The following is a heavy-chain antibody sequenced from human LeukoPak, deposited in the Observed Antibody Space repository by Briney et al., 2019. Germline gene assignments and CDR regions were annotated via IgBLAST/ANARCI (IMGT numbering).Heavy chain of an antibody. D-gene: IGHD3-10*01. CDR1: GYTFTSYD. V-gene: IGHV1-8*01. Sequence: GASVKVSCKASGYTFTSYDINWVRQATGQGLEWMGWMNPNSDNTGYAQKFQGRVTMTMNTSISTAYMELSSLRSEDTAVYYCARVFSRGVSGDYWGQGTLVTVSS. J-gene: IGHJ4*02. CDR3: ARVFSRGVSGDY. CDR2: MNPNSDNT.